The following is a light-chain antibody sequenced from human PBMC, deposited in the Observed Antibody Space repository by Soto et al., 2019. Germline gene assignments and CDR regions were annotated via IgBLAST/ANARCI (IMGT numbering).Light chain of an antibody. CDR1: SSDVGTYNL. CDR2: EVT. V-gene: IGLV2-23*02. J-gene: IGLJ1*01. Sequence: LTQPRSVSGSPEQSVTISCTGTSSDVGTYNLVSWYQQHPGKAPKLIIYEVTERPSGVSNRFSGSKFGNTASLTISGLLPEDEADYYCCSYGGSSALPYVFGTGTKLTVL. CDR3: CSYGGSSALPYV.